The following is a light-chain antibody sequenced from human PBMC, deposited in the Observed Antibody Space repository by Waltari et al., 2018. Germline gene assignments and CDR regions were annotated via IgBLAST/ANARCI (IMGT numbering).Light chain of an antibody. Sequence: DIQMTQSPSSLSASVGDRVTLTCRASQSIRSYLNWYQQKPGKAPKILIYAASSLQSGVPSRFSGSGSGTDFTLTISSLQTEDFATYYCQQSYSLYTFGQGTKLEIK. CDR2: AAS. J-gene: IGKJ2*01. CDR3: QQSYSLYT. CDR1: QSIRSY. V-gene: IGKV1-39*01.